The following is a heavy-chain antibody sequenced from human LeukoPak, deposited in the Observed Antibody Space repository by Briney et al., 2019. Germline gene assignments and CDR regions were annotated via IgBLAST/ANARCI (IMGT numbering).Heavy chain of an antibody. CDR3: ARTAVAGFHTFDY. V-gene: IGHV3-66*01. Sequence: GGSLRLSCAASGFTVSSNYKSWVRQAPGKGLEWVSVIYSGGSTYYADSVKGRFTISRDNSKNTLYLQMNSLRAEDTAVYYCARTAVAGFHTFDYWGQGTLVTVSS. J-gene: IGHJ4*02. CDR2: IYSGGST. CDR1: GFTVSSNY. D-gene: IGHD6-19*01.